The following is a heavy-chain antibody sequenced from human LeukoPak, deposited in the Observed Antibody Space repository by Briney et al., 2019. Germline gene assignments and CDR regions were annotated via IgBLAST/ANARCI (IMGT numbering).Heavy chain of an antibody. Sequence: GGSLRLSCAASGFTFSNAWMSWVRQAPGKGLEWVGRIKSKTDGGTTDYAAPVKGRFTISRDDSKNTLYLQMNSLKTEDTAVYYCTTDPGYYYDSSGYWDYFDYWGQGTLVTVSS. CDR3: TTDPGYYYDSSGYWDYFDY. CDR1: GFTFSNAW. V-gene: IGHV3-15*01. D-gene: IGHD3-22*01. J-gene: IGHJ4*02. CDR2: IKSKTDGGTT.